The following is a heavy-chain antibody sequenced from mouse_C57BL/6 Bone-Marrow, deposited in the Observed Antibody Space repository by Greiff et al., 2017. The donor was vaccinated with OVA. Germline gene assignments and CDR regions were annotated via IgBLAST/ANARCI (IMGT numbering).Heavy chain of an antibody. CDR1: GFTFSNYW. J-gene: IGHJ1*03. CDR2: FRLKSDNYAT. D-gene: IGHD1-1*01. CDR3: TVYYYGSSSYWYFDV. Sequence: EVKVEESGGGLVQPGGSMKLSCVASGFTFSNYWMNWVRQSPEKGLEWVAQFRLKSDNYATHYAESVKGRFTISRDDSKSSVYLQMNNLRAEDTGIYYCTVYYYGSSSYWYFDVWGTGTTVTVSS. V-gene: IGHV6-3*01.